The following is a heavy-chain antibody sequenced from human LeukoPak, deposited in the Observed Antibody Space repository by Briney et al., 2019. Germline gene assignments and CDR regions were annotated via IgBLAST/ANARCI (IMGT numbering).Heavy chain of an antibody. CDR1: GGSISSYY. CDR2: IYYSGST. Sequence: KPSETLSLTCTVSGGSISSYYWSWIRQPPGKGLEWIGYIYYSGSTNYNPSLKSRVTISVDTSKNQFSLKLSSVTAADTAVYYCSTGSYPHYYYYYYMDVWGKGTTATVSS. CDR3: STGSYPHYYYYYYMDV. J-gene: IGHJ6*03. D-gene: IGHD1-1*01. V-gene: IGHV4-59*01.